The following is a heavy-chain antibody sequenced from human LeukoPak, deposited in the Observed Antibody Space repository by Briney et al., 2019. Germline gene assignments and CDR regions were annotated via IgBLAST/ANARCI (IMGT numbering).Heavy chain of an antibody. CDR3: ARESPTFGVVTTYYMDV. J-gene: IGHJ6*03. CDR2: IIPILGIA. D-gene: IGHD3-3*01. Sequence: ASVKVSCKASGGTFSSYTISWVRQAPGQGLEWMGRIIPILGIANYAQKFQGRVTITADKSTSTAYMELSSLRSEDTAVYYCARESPTFGVVTTYYMDVWGKGITVTVSS. V-gene: IGHV1-69*04. CDR1: GGTFSSYT.